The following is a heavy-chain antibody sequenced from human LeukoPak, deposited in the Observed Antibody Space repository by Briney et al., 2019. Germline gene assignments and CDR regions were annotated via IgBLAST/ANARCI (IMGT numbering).Heavy chain of an antibody. CDR3: ARDSYYDYVWGSLNRNYYYGMDV. CDR2: ISAYNGNT. V-gene: IGHV1-18*04. CDR1: GYTFTSYY. Sequence: ASVKVSCKASGYTFTSYYMNWVRQAPGQGLEWMGWISAYNGNTNYAQKLQGRVTMTTDTSTSTAYMELRSLRSDDTAVYYCARDSYYDYVWGSLNRNYYYGMDVWGQGTTVIVSS. J-gene: IGHJ6*02. D-gene: IGHD3-16*01.